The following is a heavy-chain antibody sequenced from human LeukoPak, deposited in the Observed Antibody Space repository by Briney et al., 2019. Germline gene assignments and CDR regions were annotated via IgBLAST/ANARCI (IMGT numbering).Heavy chain of an antibody. CDR2: ISYDGSNK. CDR1: GFTFSSYA. V-gene: IGHV3-30-3*01. D-gene: IGHD4-11*01. J-gene: IGHJ6*02. Sequence: GRSLRLSRAASGFTFSSYAMHWGRQAPGKGLEWVAVISYDGSNKYYPDSAKGRFTISSTNSKNTLYLQMNSLRAEDTAVYYCARSEMTNQFDYYYGMDVWGQGTTVTVSS. CDR3: ARSEMTNQFDYYYGMDV.